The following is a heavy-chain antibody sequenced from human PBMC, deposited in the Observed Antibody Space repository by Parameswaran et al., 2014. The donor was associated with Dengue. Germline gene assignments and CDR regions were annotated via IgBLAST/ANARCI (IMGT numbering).Heavy chain of an antibody. V-gene: IGHV4-34*01. Sequence: RWTRQPPGKGLEWIGKINHSGSTNYNPSLKSRVTISVDTSKNQFSLKLSSVTAADTAVYYCARGWGGPSRYDDILAVEGGLGYGAFDIWGQGTMVTVSS. D-gene: IGHD3-9*01. CDR2: INHSGST. J-gene: IGHJ3*02. CDR3: ARGWGGPSRYDDILAVEGGLGYGAFDI.